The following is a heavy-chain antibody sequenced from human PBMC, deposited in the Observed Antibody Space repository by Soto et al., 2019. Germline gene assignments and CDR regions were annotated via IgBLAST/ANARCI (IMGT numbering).Heavy chain of an antibody. CDR1: GFTFTSSG. D-gene: IGHD3-10*01. V-gene: IGHV1-58*01. CDR2: IVVGSGNT. CDR3: AADPGGLNYYFDC. J-gene: IGHJ4*02. Sequence: GASVKVSCKASGFTFTSSGVQWVRQARGQRLEWIGWIVVGSGNTNYAQKFQERVTITRDMSTSTAYMELSSLRSEDTAVYYCAADPGGLNYYFDCWGQGTLVTVSS.